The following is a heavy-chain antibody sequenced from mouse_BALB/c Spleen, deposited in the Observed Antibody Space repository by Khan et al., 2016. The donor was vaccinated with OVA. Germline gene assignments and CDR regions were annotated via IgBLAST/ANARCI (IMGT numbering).Heavy chain of an antibody. J-gene: IGHJ3*01. CDR1: GYSITSDYA. Sequence: EVQLQESGPGLVKPSQSLSLTCTVTGYSITSDYAWNWIRQFPGNKLEWMGYITYSGSTSYIPSLKSRISITRDTSKKQFFLQLNSVTSEDTATYYCVRGRTYWGQGTLVTVSA. CDR2: ITYSGST. CDR3: VRGRTY. D-gene: IGHD3-3*01. V-gene: IGHV3-2*02.